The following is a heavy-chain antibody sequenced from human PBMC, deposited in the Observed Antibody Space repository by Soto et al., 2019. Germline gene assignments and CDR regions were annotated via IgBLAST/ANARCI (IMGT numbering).Heavy chain of an antibody. D-gene: IGHD3-22*01. V-gene: IGHV3-23*01. CDR3: AKDIGTMIVVEAFDI. CDR2: ISGSGGST. CDR1: GFTVSSYA. Sequence: GVLRLSCAASGFTVSSYAMSCVRQAPGKGLEWVSAISGSGGSTYYADSVKGRFTISRDNSKNTLYLQMNSLRAEDTAVYYCAKDIGTMIVVEAFDIWGQGTMVTVSS. J-gene: IGHJ3*02.